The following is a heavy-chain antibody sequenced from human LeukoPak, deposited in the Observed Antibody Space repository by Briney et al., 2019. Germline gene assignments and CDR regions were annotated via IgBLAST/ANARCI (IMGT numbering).Heavy chain of an antibody. CDR1: GGSISSGSYY. V-gene: IGHV4-61*10. CDR3: ARLVGAAAAT. Sequence: SETLSLTCTASGGSISSGSYYWSWIRQSADKELEWIGRIHYTGNTNYNPSLKSRVTISVDKSKNQFSLKLSSVTAADTAVYYCARLVGAAAATWGQGTLVTVSS. D-gene: IGHD6-13*01. J-gene: IGHJ5*02. CDR2: IHYTGNT.